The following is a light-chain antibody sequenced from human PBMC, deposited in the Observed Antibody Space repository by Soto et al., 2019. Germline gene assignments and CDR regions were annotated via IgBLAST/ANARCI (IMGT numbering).Light chain of an antibody. CDR2: KAS. Sequence: DIQMTQSPSTLSASVGDRVTITCRASQSISIWLAWYQQKPGKAPTVLIYKASTLETGVPSRFSGSGSGTEFPFTISSLQPDDFATYYCQQYSTYSRTFGQGTKLEVK. CDR3: QQYSTYSRT. CDR1: QSISIW. J-gene: IGKJ2*01. V-gene: IGKV1-5*03.